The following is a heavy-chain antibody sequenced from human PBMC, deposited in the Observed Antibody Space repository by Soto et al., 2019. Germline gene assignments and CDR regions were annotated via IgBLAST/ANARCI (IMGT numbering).Heavy chain of an antibody. Sequence: EVQLVESGGGLVQPGRSLSLSCAASGFTFDDYAMHWVRQAPGKGLEWVSGISCNSGSIGYADSVKGRFTISRDNAKNSLYLQMNSLSAEDTALYYCAKAENGFGQHYGYWGQGTLVTVSS. V-gene: IGHV3-9*01. J-gene: IGHJ4*02. CDR1: GFTFDDYA. D-gene: IGHD3-10*01. CDR2: ISCNSGSI. CDR3: AKAENGFGQHYGY.